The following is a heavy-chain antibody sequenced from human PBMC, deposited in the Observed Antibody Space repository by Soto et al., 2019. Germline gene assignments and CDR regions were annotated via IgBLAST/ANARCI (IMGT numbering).Heavy chain of an antibody. CDR1: GGSISSYY. V-gene: IGHV4-59*01. Sequence: PSETLSLTCTVSGGSISSYYWSWIRQPPGKGLEWIGYIYYSGSTNYNPSLRSRLTISVDTSKNQFSLRLTSVTAADTGVYYCAREDSSGSQFFDYCGEGTPVTVSS. CDR3: AREDSSGSQFFDY. D-gene: IGHD3-22*01. CDR2: IYYSGST. J-gene: IGHJ4*02.